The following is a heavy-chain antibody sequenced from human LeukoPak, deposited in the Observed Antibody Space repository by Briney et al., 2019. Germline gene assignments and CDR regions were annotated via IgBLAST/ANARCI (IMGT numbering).Heavy chain of an antibody. J-gene: IGHJ6*03. CDR2: IYYSGST. V-gene: IGHV4-30-4*08. Sequence: PSETLSLTCTVSGGSISSGDYYWSWIRQPPGKGPEWIGYIYYSGSTYYNPSLKSRVTISVDTSKNQFSLKLSSVTAADTAVYYCARDGYDFWSGLAYMDVWGKGTTVTVSS. CDR3: ARDGYDFWSGLAYMDV. CDR1: GGSISSGDYY. D-gene: IGHD3-3*01.